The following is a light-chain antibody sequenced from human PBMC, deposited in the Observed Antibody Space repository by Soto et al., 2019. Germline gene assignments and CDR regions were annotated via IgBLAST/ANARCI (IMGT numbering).Light chain of an antibody. CDR2: AAT. CDR3: QKSYSTPWK. CDR1: QSINSK. Sequence: DIQVTPSPFSLSASVLYIVTITCRASQSINSKLNWYQQKPGEVPKLLIYAATSLQSGVPSRFSGSGSGTDFTLTISSLQPEDFATYYCQKSYSTPWKFGQGTKVDIK. V-gene: IGKV1-39*01. J-gene: IGKJ1*01.